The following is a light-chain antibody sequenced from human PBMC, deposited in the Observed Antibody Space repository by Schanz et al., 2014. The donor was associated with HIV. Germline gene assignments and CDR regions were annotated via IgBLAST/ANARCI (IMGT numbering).Light chain of an antibody. CDR1: QYISHW. CDR2: RAS. Sequence: DIQMTQSPSTLSASVGDGVTITCRASQYISHWLAWYQQKPGQAPKFLIHRASTLEAGVSSRFSGSGSGSEFTLTISTRQAEDFATYYCQQYHSKPYTFGQGTRLEIK. V-gene: IGKV1-5*03. CDR3: QQYHSKPYT. J-gene: IGKJ2*01.